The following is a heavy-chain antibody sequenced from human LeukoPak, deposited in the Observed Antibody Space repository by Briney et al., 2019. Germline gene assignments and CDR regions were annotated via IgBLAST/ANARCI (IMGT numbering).Heavy chain of an antibody. D-gene: IGHD3-10*01. CDR3: ARGHHPDYYGSGSYSDY. Sequence: GRSLRLSCAASGFTFSSYAMHWVRQAPGKGLEWVAVISYDGSNKYYADSVKGRFTISRDNSKNTLYLQMNSLRAEDTAVYYCARGHHPDYYGSGSYSDYWGQGTLVTVSS. J-gene: IGHJ4*02. CDR1: GFTFSSYA. CDR2: ISYDGSNK. V-gene: IGHV3-30-3*01.